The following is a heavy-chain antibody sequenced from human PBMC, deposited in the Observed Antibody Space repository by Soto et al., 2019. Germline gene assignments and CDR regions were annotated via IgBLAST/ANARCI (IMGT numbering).Heavy chain of an antibody. J-gene: IGHJ6*02. V-gene: IGHV1-18*01. CDR2: ISAYNGNT. CDR1: GYTFTSYG. CDR3: ARDSLDYYILSGYKPAADYYYYGMDV. D-gene: IGHD3-9*01. Sequence: ASVKVSCKASGYTFTSYGISWVRQAPGQGLEWMGWISAYNGNTNYAQKLQGRVTMTTDTSTSTAYMELRSLRSDDTAVYYCARDSLDYYILSGYKPAADYYYYGMDVWGQGTTVTSP.